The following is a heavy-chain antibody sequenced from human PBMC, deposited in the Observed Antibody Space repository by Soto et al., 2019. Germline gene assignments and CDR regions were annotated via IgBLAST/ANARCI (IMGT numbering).Heavy chain of an antibody. CDR2: IYYSGST. CDR3: ARAPYYYDSSGYYGPRGMDV. Sequence: SETLSLTCTVSGGSISSGDYYWSWIRQPPGKGLEWIGYIYYSGSTYYNPSLKSRVTISVDTSKNQFSLKLSSVTAADTAVYYCARAPYYYDSSGYYGPRGMDVWGQGTTVTVSS. D-gene: IGHD3-22*01. CDR1: GGSISSGDYY. J-gene: IGHJ6*02. V-gene: IGHV4-30-4*01.